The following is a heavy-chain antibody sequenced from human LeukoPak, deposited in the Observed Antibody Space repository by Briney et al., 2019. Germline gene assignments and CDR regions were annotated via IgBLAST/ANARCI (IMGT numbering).Heavy chain of an antibody. Sequence: GGSLRLSCAASGFTFSSYAMHWVRQAPGKGLEWVAVISYDGGNKYYADSVKGRFTISRDNSKNTLYLQMNSLRAEDTAVYYCAAGYSYGPAVFDYWGQGTLVTVSS. CDR2: ISYDGGNK. CDR3: AAGYSYGPAVFDY. J-gene: IGHJ4*02. V-gene: IGHV3-30*04. CDR1: GFTFSSYA. D-gene: IGHD5-18*01.